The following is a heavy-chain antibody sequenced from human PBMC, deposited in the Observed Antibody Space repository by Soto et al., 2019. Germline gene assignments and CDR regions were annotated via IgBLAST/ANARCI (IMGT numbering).Heavy chain of an antibody. J-gene: IGHJ3*02. D-gene: IGHD6-19*01. Sequence: EVQLVESGGGLVQPGGSLRLSCAASGFTFSSYSMNWVRQAPGKGLEWVSYISSSSSTIYYADSVKGRFTISRDNAKNSLYLQMNSLRDEDTAVYYCARSKGSGWYSDAFDIWGQGTMVTVSS. CDR1: GFTFSSYS. CDR2: ISSSSSTI. CDR3: ARSKGSGWYSDAFDI. V-gene: IGHV3-48*02.